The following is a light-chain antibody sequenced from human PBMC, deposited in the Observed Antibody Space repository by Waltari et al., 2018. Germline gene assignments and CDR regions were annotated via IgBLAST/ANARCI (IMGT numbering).Light chain of an antibody. J-gene: IGLJ2*01. CDR1: SSDVGCYDY. V-gene: IGLV2-11*01. Sequence: QSALTQPRSVSGSPGQSVTLSCTGTSSDVGCYDYVSWYQQHPGKAPKLIISDVDKRPSGVSDRFSGSKSGNTASLTISGLQVDDEASYYCCSFAGNYTLLFGGGTNLTVL. CDR3: CSFAGNYTLL. CDR2: DVD.